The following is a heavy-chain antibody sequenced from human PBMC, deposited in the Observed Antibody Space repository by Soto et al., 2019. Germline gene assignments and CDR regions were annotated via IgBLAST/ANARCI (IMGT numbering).Heavy chain of an antibody. J-gene: IGHJ4*02. CDR1: GGSISSGGDS. D-gene: IGHD4-17*01. CDR3: ARASTTVTTLDY. Sequence: QLQLQESGSGLVKPSQTLSLTCAVSGGSISSGGDSWSWIRQPPGKGLEWIGYIYHSGSTYYNPSRKSRVTISVDRSTNKFSLKLSSVTAADTAVYYCARASTTVTTLDYWGQGTLVTVSS. V-gene: IGHV4-30-2*01. CDR2: IYHSGST.